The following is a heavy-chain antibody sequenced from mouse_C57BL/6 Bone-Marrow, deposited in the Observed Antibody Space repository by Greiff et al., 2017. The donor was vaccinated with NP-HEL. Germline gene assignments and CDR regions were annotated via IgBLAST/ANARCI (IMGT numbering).Heavy chain of an antibody. CDR3: ARRGAYRGYFDV. CDR2: IYPGSGST. Sequence: VQLQQPGAELVKPGASVKMSCKASGYTFTSYWITWVKQRPGQGLEWIGDIYPGSGSTNYNEKFKSKATLTVDTSSSTAYMQLSSLTSEDSAVYYCARRGAYRGYFDVWGTGTTVTVSS. V-gene: IGHV1-55*01. D-gene: IGHD2-12*01. J-gene: IGHJ1*03. CDR1: GYTFTSYW.